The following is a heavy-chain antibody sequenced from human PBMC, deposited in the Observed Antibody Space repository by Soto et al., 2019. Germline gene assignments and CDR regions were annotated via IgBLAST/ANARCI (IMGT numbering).Heavy chain of an antibody. J-gene: IGHJ5*02. CDR2: ISPGSRYP. CDR3: VRGGGGGLFDP. Sequence: GGSLRLSCAGSGFTFGDSYMSWIRQAPGKGLEWLSYISPGSRYPAYADSVKGRFTIPRDNAKRSLYLQMMSLTAEDTAIYYCVRGGGGGLFDPWGQGTMVTVSS. D-gene: IGHD2-15*01. V-gene: IGHV3-11*06. CDR1: GFTFGDSY.